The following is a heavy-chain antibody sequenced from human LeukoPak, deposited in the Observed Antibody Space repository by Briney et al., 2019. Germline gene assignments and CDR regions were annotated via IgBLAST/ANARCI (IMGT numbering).Heavy chain of an antibody. Sequence: GGSLRLSCAASGFIFSSYGMHWVRQAPGKGLEWVAFIRYDGSDKFYADSVKGRFTISRDNSKNTLYLQMSSLRADDTAVYYCAARPYCTTATCPKTNWFDPWGQGTLVTVSS. V-gene: IGHV3-30*02. D-gene: IGHD2-8*01. J-gene: IGHJ5*02. CDR1: GFIFSSYG. CDR2: IRYDGSDK. CDR3: AARPYCTTATCPKTNWFDP.